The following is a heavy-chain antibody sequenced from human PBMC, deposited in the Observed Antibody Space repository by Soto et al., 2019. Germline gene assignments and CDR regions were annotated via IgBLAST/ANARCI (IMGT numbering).Heavy chain of an antibody. J-gene: IGHJ4*02. CDR3: ARHRGSYGGEYYFDY. V-gene: IGHV4-59*04. CDR2: IYCGGST. Sequence: ETLSLTCIVSGDSISSYYWSWIRQPPGRGLEWIGNIYCGGSTYYTPSLKSRVTISVDASRNQFSLRLSSVTAADTAVYYCARHRGSYGGEYYFDYWGQGSQVTVSS. D-gene: IGHD3-16*01. CDR1: GDSISSYY.